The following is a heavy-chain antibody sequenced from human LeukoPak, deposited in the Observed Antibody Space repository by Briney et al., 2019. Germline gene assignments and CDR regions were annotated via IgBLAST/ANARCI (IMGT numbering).Heavy chain of an antibody. J-gene: IGHJ4*02. V-gene: IGHV4-59*08. D-gene: IGHD4-17*01. Sequence: PSETLSLTCTVSGGSISSYYWSWIRQPPGKGLEWIGYIYYSGSTNYNPSLKSRVTISVDTSKNQFSLKLSSVTAADTAVYYCARHKATVVPFFDYWGQGTLVTVSS. CDR2: IYYSGST. CDR1: GGSISSYY. CDR3: ARHKATVVPFFDY.